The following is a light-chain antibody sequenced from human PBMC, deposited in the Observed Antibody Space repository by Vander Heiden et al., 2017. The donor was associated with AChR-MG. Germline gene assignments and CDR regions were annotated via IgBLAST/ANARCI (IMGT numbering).Light chain of an antibody. CDR2: ANS. CDR3: QSYDSSRSNSGL. Sequence: QSVLPQPPSVSGAPGQRFTISCHGCRPTIGAGSDGHWYQHLPGTAPTRLIYANSNRPSGVPDRFSGSKSGTSASLAITGLQAEDEAVYYCQSYDSSRSNSGLFGGGTKLTVL. J-gene: IGLJ3*02. V-gene: IGLV1-40*01. CDR1: RPTIGAGSD.